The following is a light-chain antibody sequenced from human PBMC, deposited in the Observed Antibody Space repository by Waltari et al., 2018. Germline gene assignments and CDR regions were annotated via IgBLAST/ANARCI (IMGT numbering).Light chain of an antibody. J-gene: IGLJ2*01. Sequence: QSALPQPASVSGSPGPSITIPCTGPSSDVGSHNLVSWYQHHPGKAPKPMSYEDTNRPSGVSKRFSSSKSGNTASLTISGLQAEDEADYYCCSYAGSTASILLGGGTKLTVL. CDR3: CSYAGSTASIL. CDR1: SSDVGSHNL. CDR2: EDT. V-gene: IGLV2-23*01.